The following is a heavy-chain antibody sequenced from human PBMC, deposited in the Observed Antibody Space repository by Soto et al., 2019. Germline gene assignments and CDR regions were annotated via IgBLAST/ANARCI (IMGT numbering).Heavy chain of an antibody. CDR3: ARDRCGGDCYSFDY. CDR1: GFIFDNHA. Sequence: PGGSLRLSCAASGFIFDNHAMNWVRQDPGKGLEWVAGGSWNSGSIDYADSVTGRFTISRDNAKNSLYLQMNSLRAEDTALYYWARDRCGGDCYSFDYWGQGTPVTVSS. D-gene: IGHD2-21*02. CDR2: GSWNSGSI. V-gene: IGHV3-9*01. J-gene: IGHJ4*02.